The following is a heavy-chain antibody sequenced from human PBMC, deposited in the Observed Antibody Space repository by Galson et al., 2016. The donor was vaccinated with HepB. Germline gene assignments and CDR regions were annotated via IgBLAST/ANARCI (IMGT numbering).Heavy chain of an antibody. Sequence: SLRLSCAASGFTFFNYAMSWVRQAPGKGLEWVSSISGSGGSTFYADSVKGWFTISRDNSKNTVYLKMNSLRAEDTAVYYCAKGRSLSAAVSIWFDPWGQGTLVTVSS. D-gene: IGHD6-13*01. V-gene: IGHV3-23*01. CDR1: GFTFFNYA. CDR2: ISGSGGST. J-gene: IGHJ5*02. CDR3: AKGRSLSAAVSIWFDP.